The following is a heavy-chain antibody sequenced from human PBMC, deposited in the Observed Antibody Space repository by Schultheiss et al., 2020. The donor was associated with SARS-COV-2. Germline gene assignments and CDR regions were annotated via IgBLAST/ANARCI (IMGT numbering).Heavy chain of an antibody. CDR2: IWYDGSNK. D-gene: IGHD5-24*01. V-gene: IGHV3-33*08. CDR3: ARGGGWLQLRLIDY. Sequence: GGSLRLSCAASGFTFSSYGMHWVRQAPGKGLEWVAVIWYDGSNKYYADSVKGRLTISRDNSKNTLYLQMNSLRAEDTAVYYCARGGGWLQLRLIDYWGQGTLVTVSS. J-gene: IGHJ4*02. CDR1: GFTFSSYG.